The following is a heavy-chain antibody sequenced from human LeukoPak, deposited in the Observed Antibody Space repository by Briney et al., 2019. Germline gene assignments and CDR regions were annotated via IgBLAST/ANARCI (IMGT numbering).Heavy chain of an antibody. CDR2: ISGSGGST. V-gene: IGHV3-23*01. Sequence: GGPLRLSCAASGFTFSSYAMSWVRQAPGKGLEWVSAISGSGGSTYYADSVKGRFTISRDNSKNTLCLQMNSLRAEDTAVYYCAKLGLGPPTIRYFDYWGQGTLVTVSS. CDR1: GFTFSSYA. J-gene: IGHJ4*02. D-gene: IGHD5-12*01. CDR3: AKLGLGPPTIRYFDY.